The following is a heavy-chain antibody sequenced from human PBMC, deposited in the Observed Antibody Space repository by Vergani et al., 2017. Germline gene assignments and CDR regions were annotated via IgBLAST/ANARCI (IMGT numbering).Heavy chain of an antibody. CDR1: GFTFSSYA. D-gene: IGHD1-1*01. CDR3: VRVKGSNWNDHLYDI. V-gene: IGHV3-72*01. Sequence: VQLVESGGGVFQPGRSLRLSCAASGFTFSSYAMHWVRQAPGKGLEWVGRIRNKANDYTTQYAASVKGRFTISRDDSKSYLYLQMNSLQTEDTALYYCVRVKGSNWNDHLYDIWGQGTLVTVSS. CDR2: IRNKANDYTT. J-gene: IGHJ3*02.